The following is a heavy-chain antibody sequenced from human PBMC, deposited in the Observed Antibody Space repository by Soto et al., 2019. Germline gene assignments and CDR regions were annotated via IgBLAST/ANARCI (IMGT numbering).Heavy chain of an antibody. D-gene: IGHD6-19*01. V-gene: IGHV3-23*01. J-gene: IGHJ4*02. CDR3: AKVSIQWLTPPDY. Sequence: PGGSLRLSCAASGFTFSSYAMSWVRQAPGKGLEWVSAISGSGGSTYYADSVKGRFTISRDNSQNKLYLQMNSLRAEDTAVYYCAKVSIQWLTPPDYWGQGTLVTVSA. CDR1: GFTFSSYA. CDR2: ISGSGGST.